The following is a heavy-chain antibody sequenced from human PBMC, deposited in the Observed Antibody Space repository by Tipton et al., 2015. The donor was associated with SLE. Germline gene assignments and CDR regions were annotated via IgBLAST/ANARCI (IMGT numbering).Heavy chain of an antibody. J-gene: IGHJ6*02. CDR2: ISSSGSTI. D-gene: IGHD2-15*01. Sequence: SLRLSCAASGFTVSSNYMSWVRQAPGKGLEWVSYISSSGSTIYYADSVKGRFTISRDNAKNSLYLQMNSLRAEDTAVYYCAREGYCSGGSCCYGMDVWGQGTTVTVSS. CDR1: GFTVSSNY. V-gene: IGHV3-11*04. CDR3: AREGYCSGGSCCYGMDV.